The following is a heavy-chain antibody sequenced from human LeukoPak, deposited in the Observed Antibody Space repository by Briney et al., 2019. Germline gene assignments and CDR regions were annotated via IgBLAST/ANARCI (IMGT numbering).Heavy chain of an antibody. Sequence: GGSLRLSCAASGFSFKDYWMSWVRQAPGKGLEWLSVIYSGGNTYYTESVRGRFTISRDNSKNTLYLQMNNLRAEDTGVYYCVRDRGAYYYETGYWGQGILVTVSS. CDR3: VRDRGAYYYETGY. D-gene: IGHD3-22*01. V-gene: IGHV3-66*01. CDR2: IYSGGNT. CDR1: GFSFKDYW. J-gene: IGHJ4*02.